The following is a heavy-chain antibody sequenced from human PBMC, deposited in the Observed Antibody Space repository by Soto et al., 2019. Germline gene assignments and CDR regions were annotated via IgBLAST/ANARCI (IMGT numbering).Heavy chain of an antibody. J-gene: IGHJ4*02. CDR1: GFAFSSDA. V-gene: IGHV3-23*01. CDR2: ISGSGGST. D-gene: IGHD6-19*01. CDR3: AKEYSSGWYYLDY. Sequence: QPGGSVRLTGGDSGFAFSSDARSRVRQAPEKALAWVSAISGSGGSTYYADSVKGRFTISRDNSKNTLYLQMDSLRAEDTAVYYCAKEYSSGWYYLDYWGQVTLVTVSS.